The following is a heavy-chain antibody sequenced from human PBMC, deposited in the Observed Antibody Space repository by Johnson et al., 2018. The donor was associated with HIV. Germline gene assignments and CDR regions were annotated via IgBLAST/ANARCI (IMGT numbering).Heavy chain of an antibody. V-gene: IGHV3-9*01. CDR1: GFTFDDYA. Sequence: VQLVESGGGLVQPGRSLRLSCADSGFTFDDYAMNWVRQAPGKGLEWVSGISWNSGSIGYADSVKGRFTISRDNAKNSLYLQLNSLTTEDTAVYYCANRGDYGGNNGFDIWGQGTMVTVSS. J-gene: IGHJ3*02. CDR2: ISWNSGSI. CDR3: ANRGDYGGNNGFDI. D-gene: IGHD4-23*01.